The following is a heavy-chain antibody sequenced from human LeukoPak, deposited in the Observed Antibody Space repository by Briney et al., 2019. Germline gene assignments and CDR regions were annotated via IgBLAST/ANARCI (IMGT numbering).Heavy chain of an antibody. CDR3: ARDRFGELKEGDV. Sequence: ASVKVSCKASGGTFSSYAISWVRQAPGQGLEWMGGIIPIFGTANYAQKFQGRVTITADKSTSTAYMELSSLRSEDTAVYYCARDRFGELKEGDVWGQGTMVTASS. CDR2: IIPIFGTA. CDR1: GGTFSSYA. J-gene: IGHJ3*01. V-gene: IGHV1-69*06. D-gene: IGHD3-10*01.